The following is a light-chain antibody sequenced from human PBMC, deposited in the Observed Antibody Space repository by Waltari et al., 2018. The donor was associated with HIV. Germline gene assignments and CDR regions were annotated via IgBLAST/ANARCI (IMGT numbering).Light chain of an antibody. CDR1: QSIGGY. V-gene: IGKV1-39*01. Sequence: DIRLTQSPSSLSASVGDRVTITCRASQSIGGYLNWYQQKSGKAPKLLIYAAFSFQGGVPSRFSGSMSGTDFTLTFSSLQPEDFATYICQQSFTTPRTFGQGTTVEIK. CDR2: AAF. J-gene: IGKJ1*01. CDR3: QQSFTTPRT.